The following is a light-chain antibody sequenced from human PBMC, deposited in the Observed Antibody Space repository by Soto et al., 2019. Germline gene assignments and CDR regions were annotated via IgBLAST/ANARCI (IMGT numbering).Light chain of an antibody. Sequence: DIRMTQSPSTLPASVGDRVTITCRASESVSTWLAWYQQKPGKAPKLLIYRASNLESGVPSRFSGSGSGTEFTLTISSLQPDDFATYYCQHYYSYPWTFGQGTKVEIK. V-gene: IGKV1-5*03. CDR3: QHYYSYPWT. CDR1: ESVSTW. J-gene: IGKJ1*01. CDR2: RAS.